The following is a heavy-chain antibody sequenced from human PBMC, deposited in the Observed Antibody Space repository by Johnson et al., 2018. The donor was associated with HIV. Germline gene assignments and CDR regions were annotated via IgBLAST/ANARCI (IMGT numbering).Heavy chain of an antibody. Sequence: QVQLVESGGGVVQPGRSLRLSCTASGFTFSTYGIHWVRQAPGKGLEWVAVISFDGGNKYYSDSVKGRFTISRDNSRNSLYLQMNSLRAEDTAVYYCARALLIAARLGAFDIWGQGTMVTVSS. J-gene: IGHJ3*02. CDR1: GFTFSTYG. CDR2: ISFDGGNK. V-gene: IGHV3-30*03. D-gene: IGHD6-6*01. CDR3: ARALLIAARLGAFDI.